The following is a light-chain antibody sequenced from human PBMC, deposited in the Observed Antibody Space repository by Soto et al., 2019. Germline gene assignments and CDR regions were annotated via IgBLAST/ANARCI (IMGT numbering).Light chain of an antibody. CDR1: ISNIGAGYD. V-gene: IGLV1-40*01. CDR2: SNV. J-gene: IGLJ1*01. Sequence: QSALTQPPSVSGAPGQRVIISCTGTISNIGAGYDVHWYQHLPGTAPKLLIYSNVNRPSGVPDRFSGSKSATSASLAITGLQADDEADYYCQSYDSSLSVTFGTGTKVTVL. CDR3: QSYDSSLSVT.